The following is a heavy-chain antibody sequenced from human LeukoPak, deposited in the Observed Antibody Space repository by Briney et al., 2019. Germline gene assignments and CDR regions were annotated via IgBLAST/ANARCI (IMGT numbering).Heavy chain of an antibody. J-gene: IGHJ4*02. CDR2: IRSSGNTI. CDR3: ARDQWLDY. D-gene: IGHD6-19*01. CDR1: GFTFSGYI. V-gene: IGHV3-48*01. Sequence: PGGSLRLSCAASGFTFSGYIMNWVRQAPGKGLEGVSFIRSSGNTIYCADSVKGLFTVSRDNAKKSLYLQMNSRRAEDTAVYYCARDQWLDYWGQGTLVTVSS.